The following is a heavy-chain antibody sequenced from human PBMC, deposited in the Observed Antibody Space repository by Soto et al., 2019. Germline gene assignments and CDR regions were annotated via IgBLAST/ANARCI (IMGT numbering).Heavy chain of an antibody. J-gene: IGHJ4*02. V-gene: IGHV3-53*01. Sequence: EAQVVESGGGLIQAGGSLRLSCAASGFTVNSKDMSWVRQAPGKGLEWVSGLYSGGTIYYADSVKGRFTISRDKSKNTLYLQMNSLRAEDTAVYYCARGGGYYEKGYCLDYWGQGTLVTVSS. CDR1: GFTVNSKD. D-gene: IGHD3-3*01. CDR2: LYSGGTI. CDR3: ARGGGYYEKGYCLDY.